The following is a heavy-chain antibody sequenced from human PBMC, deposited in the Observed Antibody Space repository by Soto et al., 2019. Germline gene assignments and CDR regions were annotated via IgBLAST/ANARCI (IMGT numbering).Heavy chain of an antibody. CDR2: ISGSGGST. D-gene: IGHD4-17*01. CDR1: GFTFSSYA. V-gene: IGHV3-23*01. CDR3: ARPRSYGDYGY. J-gene: IGHJ4*02. Sequence: EVQLLESGGGLVQPGGSLRLSCAASGFTFSSYAMSWVRQAPGKGLEWVSAISGSGGSTYYADSVKGRFTISRDNAKNTLYLQMNSLRAEDTAVYYCARPRSYGDYGYWGQGTLVTVSS.